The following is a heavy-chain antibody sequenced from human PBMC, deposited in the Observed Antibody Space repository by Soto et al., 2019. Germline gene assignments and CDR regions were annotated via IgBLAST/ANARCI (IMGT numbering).Heavy chain of an antibody. D-gene: IGHD2-21*02. Sequence: EVQLLESGGGLVQPGGSLRLSCAVSGFTFSNADMSWVRQGPEKRLEWVSSISHTGTITTYPDSVRGRFTIARYNSKNTLYLEMNSLKVEDTAIYYSAAHVRRICDAWGQGTVVSVSS. J-gene: IGHJ4*02. CDR1: GFTFSNAD. V-gene: IGHV3-23*01. CDR3: AAHVRRICDA. CDR2: ISHTGTIT.